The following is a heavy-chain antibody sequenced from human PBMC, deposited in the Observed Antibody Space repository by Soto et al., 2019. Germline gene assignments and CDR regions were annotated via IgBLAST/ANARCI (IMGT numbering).Heavy chain of an antibody. D-gene: IGHD6-6*01. Sequence: QVPLVESGGGVVQPGRSLRLSCAASGFTFSSYGMHWVRQAPGKGLEWVAVIWYDGSNKYYADSVKGRFTISRDNSKNTLYLQMNSLRAEDTAVYYCARSIAAEYGMDVWGQGTTVTVSS. J-gene: IGHJ6*02. CDR3: ARSIAAEYGMDV. CDR2: IWYDGSNK. V-gene: IGHV3-33*01. CDR1: GFTFSSYG.